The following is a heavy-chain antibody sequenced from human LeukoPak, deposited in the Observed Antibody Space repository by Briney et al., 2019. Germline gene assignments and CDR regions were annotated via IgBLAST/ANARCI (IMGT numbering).Heavy chain of an antibody. CDR2: IHYSGST. J-gene: IGHJ5*02. CDR1: GGSISSYY. V-gene: IGHV4-59*01. CDR3: ARNRAGTGWFDP. Sequence: SETLSLTCTVSGGSISSYYWSWIRQPPGKELQWIGYIHYSGSTNYNPSLKSRVTISVDTSKNQFSLKLSSVTAADTAVYYCARNRAGTGWFDPWGQGTLVTVSS. D-gene: IGHD6-13*01.